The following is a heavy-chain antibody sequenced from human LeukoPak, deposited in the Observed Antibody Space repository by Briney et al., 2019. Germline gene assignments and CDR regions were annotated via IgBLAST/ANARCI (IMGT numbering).Heavy chain of an antibody. D-gene: IGHD7-27*01. Sequence: GGSLRLSCAASGFTFSSYWMHWVRQAPGKGLVWVSRINSDGSSTSYADSVKGRFTISRDNAKNTLYLLMNSLRAEDTAVYYCASLLLPGTGDPFYYYGMDVWGQGTTVTVSS. V-gene: IGHV3-74*01. CDR3: ASLLLPGTGDPFYYYGMDV. CDR1: GFTFSSYW. CDR2: INSDGSST. J-gene: IGHJ6*02.